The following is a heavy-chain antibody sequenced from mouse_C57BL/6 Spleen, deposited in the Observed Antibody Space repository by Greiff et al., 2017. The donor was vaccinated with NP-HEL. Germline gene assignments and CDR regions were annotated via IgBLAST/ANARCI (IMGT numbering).Heavy chain of an antibody. CDR1: GYTFTSYW. CDR2: IHPSDSDT. V-gene: IGHV1-74*01. Sequence: QVQLQQPGAELVKPGASVKVSCKASGYTFTSYWMHWVKQRPGQGLEWIGRIHPSDSDTNYNQKFKGKATLTVEQSYSTAYMQISSLTSEDSAVDYCAMEDYGSSYFADWGQGTLVTVSA. J-gene: IGHJ3*01. CDR3: AMEDYGSSYFAD. D-gene: IGHD1-1*01.